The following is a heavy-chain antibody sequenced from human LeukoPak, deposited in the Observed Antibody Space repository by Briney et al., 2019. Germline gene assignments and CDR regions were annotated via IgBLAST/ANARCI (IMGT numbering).Heavy chain of an antibody. CDR2: IPYDGSDK. J-gene: IGHJ4*02. CDR1: GFTFSNYG. D-gene: IGHD2-21*01. CDR3: AKDICGGDCYPHGGY. V-gene: IGHV3-30*02. Sequence: GGSLRLSCAASGFTFSNYGMHWVRQVPGKGLEWVAFIPYDGSDKYYADSLKGRFTISRDNSKNTLYLQMNSLRAEDTAIYYCAKDICGGDCYPHGGYWGQGTLVTVSS.